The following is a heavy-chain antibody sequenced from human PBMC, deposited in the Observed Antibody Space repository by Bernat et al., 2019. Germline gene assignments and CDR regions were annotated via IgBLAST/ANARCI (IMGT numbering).Heavy chain of an antibody. CDR1: GFTFSSYW. J-gene: IGHJ4*02. V-gene: IGHV3-74*01. CDR3: ARRRGSSQFDY. D-gene: IGHD6-6*01. CDR2: INNDGIIT. Sequence: EVQLVESGGGLIQPGGSLRLSCAASGFTFSSYWMHWVRQAPGKGLVWVSRINNDGIITTYADSVKGRFTISRDNAKNTLYLQMNSLRAEDTAVYYCARRRGSSQFDYWGQGTLVTVSS.